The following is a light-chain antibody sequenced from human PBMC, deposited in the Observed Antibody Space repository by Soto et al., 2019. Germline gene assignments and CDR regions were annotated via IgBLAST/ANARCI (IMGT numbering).Light chain of an antibody. J-gene: IGKJ1*01. V-gene: IGKV1-5*01. Sequence: DIQMTQSPSPLSASVGDRVTITCRASQSITNWLAWYQQKPGKAPKLLIYDASSLESGVPSRFSGGGFGTEFTLTINSLQPDDFATYYCQQYNTYSTFGQGTKVDIK. CDR1: QSITNW. CDR3: QQYNTYST. CDR2: DAS.